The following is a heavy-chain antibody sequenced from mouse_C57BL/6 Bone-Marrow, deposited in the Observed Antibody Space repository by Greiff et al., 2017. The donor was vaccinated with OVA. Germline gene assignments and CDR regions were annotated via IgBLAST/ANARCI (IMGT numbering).Heavy chain of an antibody. CDR1: GFTFSDYY. D-gene: IGHD4-1*01. CDR2: INYDGSST. Sequence: EVQLVESEGGLVQPGSSMKLSCTASGFTFSDYYMAWVRQVPEKGLEWVANINYDGSSTYYLDSLKSRFIISRDNAKNILYLQMSSLKSEDTATYYCARGWDASSYFDYWGQGTTLTVSS. CDR3: ARGWDASSYFDY. J-gene: IGHJ2*01. V-gene: IGHV5-16*01.